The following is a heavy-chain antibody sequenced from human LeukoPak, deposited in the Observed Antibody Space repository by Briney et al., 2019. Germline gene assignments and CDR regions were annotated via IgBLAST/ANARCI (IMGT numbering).Heavy chain of an antibody. CDR2: IYPGDSDT. V-gene: IGHV5-51*01. Sequence: GESLKISCKGSGYSFTSYWIGWVRQMPGKGLEWMGIIYPGDSDTRYSPSFQGQVTISADKSISTAYLQWSSLKASDTTMYYCARRPHYYDSTGFVDYWGQGTLVTVSS. CDR1: GYSFTSYW. D-gene: IGHD3-22*01. CDR3: ARRPHYYDSTGFVDY. J-gene: IGHJ4*02.